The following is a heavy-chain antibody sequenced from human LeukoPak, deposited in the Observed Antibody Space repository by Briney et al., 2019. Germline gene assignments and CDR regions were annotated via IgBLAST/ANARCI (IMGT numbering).Heavy chain of an antibody. Sequence: SETLSLTYTVSGGSLSSYYWSWIRQPAGKGLEWIGRIYTSGSTNYNPSLKSRVTMSVDTSKSQFSLKLRSVTAADTAVYYCARYSSSWYNWFDPWGQGTLVTVSS. CDR2: IYTSGST. CDR3: ARYSSSWYNWFDP. D-gene: IGHD6-13*01. V-gene: IGHV4-4*07. J-gene: IGHJ5*02. CDR1: GGSLSSYY.